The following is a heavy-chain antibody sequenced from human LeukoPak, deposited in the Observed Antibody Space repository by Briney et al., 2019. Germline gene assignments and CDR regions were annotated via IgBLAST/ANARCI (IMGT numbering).Heavy chain of an antibody. Sequence: GGSLRLSCATSGFTFSAYWMHWVRQAPGKGLEWLSLINGDGSYTIYADSVKGRFTISRDNAKSTLYLQMDSLRAEDTAVYYCARDGVQTSPFDYWGQGTLVTVSS. D-gene: IGHD4/OR15-4a*01. CDR1: GFTFSAYW. CDR2: INGDGSYT. J-gene: IGHJ4*02. V-gene: IGHV3-74*01. CDR3: ARDGVQTSPFDY.